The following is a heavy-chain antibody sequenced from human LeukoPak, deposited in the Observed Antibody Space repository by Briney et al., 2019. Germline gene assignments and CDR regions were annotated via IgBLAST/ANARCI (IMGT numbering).Heavy chain of an antibody. D-gene: IGHD3-10*01. CDR1: GFTLSSYA. CDR3: AKDPRFGWFGEDY. Sequence: PGGSLRLSCAASGFTLSSYAMSWVRQAPGKGLEWVSAISGSGGSTYYADSVKGRFTISRDNSKNTLYLQMNSLRAEDTAVYYCAKDPRFGWFGEDYWGQGTLVTVSS. V-gene: IGHV3-23*01. CDR2: ISGSGGST. J-gene: IGHJ4*02.